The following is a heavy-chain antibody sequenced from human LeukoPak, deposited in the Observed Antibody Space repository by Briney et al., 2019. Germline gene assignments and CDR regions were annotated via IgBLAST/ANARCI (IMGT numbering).Heavy chain of an antibody. CDR2: IYYTGST. CDR3: ARLSTVPGNWASEY. V-gene: IGHV4-59*08. D-gene: IGHD6-19*01. CDR1: GGSISYYY. Sequence: PSETLSLTCTVSGGSISYYYWSWIRQPPGKGLEWIGYIYYTGSTKYNPSLESRVTILVDTPKNQFSLKLSSVSAADTAVYYCARLSTVPGNWASEYWGQGTLVTVSS. J-gene: IGHJ4*02.